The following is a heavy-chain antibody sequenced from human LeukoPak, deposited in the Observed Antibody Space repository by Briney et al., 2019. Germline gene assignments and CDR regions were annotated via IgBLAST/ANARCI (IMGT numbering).Heavy chain of an antibody. V-gene: IGHV3-74*01. CDR1: GITFSSYW. D-gene: IGHD5-12*01. Sequence: GGSLRLSCAGSGITFSSYWMHWVRQAPGKGLVWVSRINSDGRSTNYADSVKGRFTISRDNAKNTLYLQMNSLRAEDTAVYYCAKDRTAGYDGLVDYWGQGTLVTVSS. J-gene: IGHJ4*02. CDR2: INSDGRST. CDR3: AKDRTAGYDGLVDY.